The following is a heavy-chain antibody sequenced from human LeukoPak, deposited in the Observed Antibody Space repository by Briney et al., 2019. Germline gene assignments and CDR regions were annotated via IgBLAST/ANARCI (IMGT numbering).Heavy chain of an antibody. J-gene: IGHJ4*02. CDR2: ISSSGDNT. CDR1: GFTFSSYA. Sequence: GGSLRLSCAASGFTFSSYAMSWVRQAPGQGLEWVSTISSSGDNTYYADSVKGRFTISRDNSKNTVYLQMNSLRAEDTAIYYCAKDPRGYTYGYADYWGQGTLVTVSS. D-gene: IGHD5-18*01. CDR3: AKDPRGYTYGYADY. V-gene: IGHV3-23*01.